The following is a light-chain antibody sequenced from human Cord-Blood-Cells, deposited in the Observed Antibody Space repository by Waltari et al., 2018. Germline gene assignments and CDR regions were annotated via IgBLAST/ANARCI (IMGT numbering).Light chain of an antibody. Sequence: QSALTQPASVSGSPGPSITIPCTATSSHVGGYNYVSWYQQHPGKAPKLMIYDVSTRPSGVSNRFSGSKSGNTASLTISGLQAEDEADYYCSSYTSSSTWVFGGGTKLTVL. J-gene: IGLJ3*02. CDR3: SSYTSSSTWV. CDR2: DVS. V-gene: IGLV2-14*01. CDR1: SSHVGGYNY.